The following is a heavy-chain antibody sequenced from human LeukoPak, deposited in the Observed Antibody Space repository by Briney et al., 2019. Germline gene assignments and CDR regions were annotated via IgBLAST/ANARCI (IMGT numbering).Heavy chain of an antibody. V-gene: IGHV1-69*05. CDR3: ARESSYYYDSSGYPAH. J-gene: IGHJ4*02. CDR1: GGTFSSYA. Sequence: SVKVSCMASGGTFSSYAISWVRQAPGQGLEWMGRIIPIFGTANYAQKFQGRVTITTDESTSTAYMELSSLRSEDTAVYYCARESSYYYDSSGYPAHWGQGTLVTVSS. CDR2: IIPIFGTA. D-gene: IGHD3-22*01.